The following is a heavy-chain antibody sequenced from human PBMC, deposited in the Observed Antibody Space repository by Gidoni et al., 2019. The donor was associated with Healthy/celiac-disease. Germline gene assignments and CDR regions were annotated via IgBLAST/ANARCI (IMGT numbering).Heavy chain of an antibody. CDR1: GRSISSSSYY. D-gene: IGHD6-19*01. CDR2: IYYSGST. J-gene: IGHJ3*02. Sequence: QLQLQESGPGLVKPSETLSLTCTVSGRSISSSSYYWGWIRQPPWKVLEWIGSIYYSGSTYYNPSLKSRVTISVDTSKNQCSLKLSSVTAADTAVYYCARTFSSGWSQGAFDIWGQGTMVTVSS. V-gene: IGHV4-39*01. CDR3: ARTFSSGWSQGAFDI.